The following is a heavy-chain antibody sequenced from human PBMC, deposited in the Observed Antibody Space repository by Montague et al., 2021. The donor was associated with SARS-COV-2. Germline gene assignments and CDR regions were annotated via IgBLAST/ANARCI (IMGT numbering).Heavy chain of an antibody. CDR3: TRLALLVAGGIGCFDP. Sequence: SETLSLTCTVYGGSISSYYWSWIRQSPGKGLEWIGTMSYNGRRFYNSSLRSRLTVSVDPYENQFSLKLNSVTAADTAVYYCTRLALLVAGGIGCFDPWGQGTLVTVSS. J-gene: IGHJ5*02. CDR1: GGSISSYY. V-gene: IGHV4-59*08. D-gene: IGHD1-1*01. CDR2: MSYNGRR.